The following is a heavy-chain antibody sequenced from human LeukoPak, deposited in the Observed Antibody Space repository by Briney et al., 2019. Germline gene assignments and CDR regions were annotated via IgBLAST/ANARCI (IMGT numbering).Heavy chain of an antibody. D-gene: IGHD6-6*01. Sequence: GGSLRLSCAASGFTFSSYSMNWVRQAPGKGLEWVSYISSSSSTIYYADSVKGRFTISRDNAKNSLYLQMNKLRAEDTAVYYCARLTLKARLVPPDYWGQGTLVTVSS. CDR3: ARLTLKARLVPPDY. CDR1: GFTFSSYS. CDR2: ISSSSSTI. J-gene: IGHJ4*02. V-gene: IGHV3-48*01.